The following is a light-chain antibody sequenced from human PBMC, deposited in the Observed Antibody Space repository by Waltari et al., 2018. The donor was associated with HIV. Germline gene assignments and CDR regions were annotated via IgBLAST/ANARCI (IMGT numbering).Light chain of an antibody. Sequence: QSVLTHPPSASGTPGQRGTLSCSGGSSNIGLYHVYWYQQFPGTAPKRLIYRDNQRPPGVPDRFSCSKSGTSASLVISGLRSEDEADYYCAAWDDRLSGLFGGGTKVTVL. CDR3: AAWDDRLSGL. V-gene: IGLV1-47*01. CDR1: SSNIGLYH. J-gene: IGLJ2*01. CDR2: RDN.